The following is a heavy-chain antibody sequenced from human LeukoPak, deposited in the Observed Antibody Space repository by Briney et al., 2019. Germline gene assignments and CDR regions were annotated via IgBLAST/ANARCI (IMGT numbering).Heavy chain of an antibody. D-gene: IGHD3-3*01. J-gene: IGHJ4*02. V-gene: IGHV3-43*02. CDR1: GFTFDDYA. Sequence: GGSLRLSCAASGFTFDDYAMHWVRQAPGKGLEWVSLISGDRGKTYYADSLKGRFTVSRDNSKNSLDLQMNSLRTEDTALYYCAKDMGPLGTIWIDYWGQGILVTVSS. CDR2: ISGDRGKT. CDR3: AKDMGPLGTIWIDY.